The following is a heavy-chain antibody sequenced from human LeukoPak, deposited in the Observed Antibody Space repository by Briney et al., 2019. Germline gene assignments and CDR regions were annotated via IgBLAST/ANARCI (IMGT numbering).Heavy chain of an antibody. CDR3: ARVNLRGSQYNWFDP. CDR2: ITPVIDST. Sequence: ASVKVSCKASGGTLNTHIFTWVRQPPGEGLEWMGRITPVIDSTKYARKFQGRVTITADKSTSTVYMELSSLRSEDTAVYYCARVNLRGSQYNWFDPWGQGTLVTVSS. D-gene: IGHD1-26*01. CDR1: GGTLNTHI. V-gene: IGHV1-69*08. J-gene: IGHJ5*02.